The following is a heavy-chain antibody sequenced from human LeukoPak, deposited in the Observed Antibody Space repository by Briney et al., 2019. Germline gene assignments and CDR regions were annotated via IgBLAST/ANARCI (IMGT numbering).Heavy chain of an antibody. J-gene: IGHJ6*02. V-gene: IGHV1-18*01. CDR2: ISAYNGNT. Sequence: ASVKVSCKASGYTFTSYGISWVRQAPGQGLEWMGWISAYNGNTNYAQKLQGRVTMTTDTSTSTAYMELRSLRSDDTAVYYCATHVAAAGTYYDYGMDVWGQGTTVTVSS. D-gene: IGHD6-13*01. CDR3: ATHVAAAGTYYDYGMDV. CDR1: GYTFTSYG.